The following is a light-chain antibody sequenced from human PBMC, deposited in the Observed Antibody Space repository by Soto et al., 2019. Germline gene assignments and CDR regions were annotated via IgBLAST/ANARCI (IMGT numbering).Light chain of an antibody. V-gene: IGLV2-14*03. J-gene: IGLJ2*01. CDR3: SSYTSSSTRLV. CDR1: SSDVGGYNY. Sequence: QSVLTQPASVSGSPGQSITISCTGTSSDVGGYNYVSWYQHHPDKAPKLMIYDVNNRPSGVSNRFSGSKSGNTASLTSSGLQAEDEAAYYCSSYTSSSTRLVFGGGTKLTVL. CDR2: DVN.